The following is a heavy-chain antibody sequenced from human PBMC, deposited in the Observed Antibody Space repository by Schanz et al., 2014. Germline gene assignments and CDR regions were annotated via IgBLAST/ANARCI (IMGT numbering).Heavy chain of an antibody. CDR2: IRYDGGDD. Sequence: QVQLVESGGGLVKPGGSLRLSCAASGFTVSINYMSWVRQAPGKGLEWVAFIRYDGGDDQFADSVKGRFYISRDNAKQTVLLHMTGLRRDDTAVYYCAKDGGVVGGVTFEYWGQGALVIVSS. D-gene: IGHD1-26*01. J-gene: IGHJ4*02. V-gene: IGHV3-30*02. CDR1: GFTVSINY. CDR3: AKDGGVVGGVTFEY.